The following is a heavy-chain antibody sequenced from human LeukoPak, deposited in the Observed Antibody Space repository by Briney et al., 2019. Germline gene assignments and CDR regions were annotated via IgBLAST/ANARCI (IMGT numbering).Heavy chain of an antibody. Sequence: SRSLSLTCALSGGSISSSNWWSGVRQPPGKGLEWIGEIYHSGSTNYNPSLKSRVTISVDKSKNQFSLKLSSVTAADTAVYYCARVPWDIVVVPAASRPTYYYYGMDVWGKGTTVTVSS. D-gene: IGHD2-2*01. V-gene: IGHV4-4*02. J-gene: IGHJ6*04. CDR2: IYHSGST. CDR1: GGSISSSNW. CDR3: ARVPWDIVVVPAASRPTYYYYGMDV.